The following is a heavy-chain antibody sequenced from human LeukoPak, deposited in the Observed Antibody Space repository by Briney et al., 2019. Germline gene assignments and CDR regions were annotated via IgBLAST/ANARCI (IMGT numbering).Heavy chain of an antibody. CDR3: ARERLTKVRGATNKDYYYYDYGMDV. CDR1: GGTFSSYA. Sequence: ASVKVSCKASGGTFSSYAISWVRQAPGQGLEWMGRIIPILCIANYAQKFRGRVTITANKTTSTAYMEPSSLRSEDTAVYDCARERLTKVRGATNKDYYYYDYGMDVWGQGTTVTVSS. J-gene: IGHJ6*02. CDR2: IIPILCIA. D-gene: IGHD3-10*01. V-gene: IGHV1-69*04.